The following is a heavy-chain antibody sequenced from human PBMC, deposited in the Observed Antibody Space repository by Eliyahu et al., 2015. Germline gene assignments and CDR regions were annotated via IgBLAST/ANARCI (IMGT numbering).Heavy chain of an antibody. J-gene: IGHJ4*02. CDR2: IYHSGST. V-gene: IGHV4-38-2*01. CDR1: GYSXSSGXY. CDR3: ASTIVVVPAAIQSYYFDY. D-gene: IGHD2-2*02. Sequence: QVQLQESGPGLVKPSETLSLTCAVSGYSXSSGXYWGWIRQPPGKGLEWIGSIYHSGSTYYNPSLKSRVTISVDTSKNQFSLKLSSVTAADTAVYYCASTIVVVPAAIQSYYFDYWGQGTLVTVSS.